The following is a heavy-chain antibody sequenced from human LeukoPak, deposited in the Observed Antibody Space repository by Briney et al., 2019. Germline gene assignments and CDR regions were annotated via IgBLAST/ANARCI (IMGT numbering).Heavy chain of an antibody. J-gene: IGHJ6*02. Sequence: GGSLRLSCAASGFTVSNNYMSWVRQAPGKGLEWVSVIYKVGNTFYADFVKGRFTISRDNSKNTLYLQMNSLRAEDTAVYYCARDFGGPGVPEYYYYGMDVWGQGSTVTVSS. CDR2: IYKVGNT. D-gene: IGHD2-2*01. V-gene: IGHV3-66*01. CDR1: GFTVSNNY. CDR3: ARDFGGPGVPEYYYYGMDV.